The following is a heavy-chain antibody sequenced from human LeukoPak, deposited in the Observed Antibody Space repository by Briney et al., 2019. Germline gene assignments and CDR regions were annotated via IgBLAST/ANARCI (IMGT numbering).Heavy chain of an antibody. Sequence: IVYIYYSPSTNYNPSLKIRVTISVAKSNNKFSLKLSSVTAADTAVYYCAREDTAKDAFDIWGQGTMVTVSS. J-gene: IGHJ3*02. V-gene: IGHV4-59*01. CDR3: AREDTAKDAFDI. D-gene: IGHD5-18*01. CDR2: IYYSPST.